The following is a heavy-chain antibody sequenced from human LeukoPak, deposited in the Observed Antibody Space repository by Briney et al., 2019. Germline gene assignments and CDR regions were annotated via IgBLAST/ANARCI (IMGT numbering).Heavy chain of an antibody. J-gene: IGHJ4*02. CDR3: ARHVPGYSSSWHDY. Sequence: PSETLSLTCAVSRYSISSGYYWGWIRQPPGKGLEWIGSIYHSGSTYYNPSLKSRVTISVDTSKNQFSLKLSSVTAADTAVYYCARHVPGYSSSWHDYWGQGTLVTVSS. V-gene: IGHV4-38-2*01. D-gene: IGHD6-13*01. CDR1: RYSISSGYY. CDR2: IYHSGST.